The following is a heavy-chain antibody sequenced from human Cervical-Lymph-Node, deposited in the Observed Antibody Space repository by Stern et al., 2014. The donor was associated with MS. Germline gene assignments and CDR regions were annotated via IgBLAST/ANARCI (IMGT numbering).Heavy chain of an antibody. CDR3: AKSPCSGGTCYFDY. CDR2: ISGGGATT. D-gene: IGHD2-15*01. J-gene: IGHJ4*02. Sequence: EDQLVESGGGLLQPGGSLRLSCVASGLTFSHFAMGWVRQAPGKGLEWVSGISGGGATTYYADSVKGRFTISRDNPKNMLYLQMNSLTAEDTAIYFCAKSPCSGGTCYFDYWGQGTLVSVSS. V-gene: IGHV3-23*04. CDR1: GLTFSHFA.